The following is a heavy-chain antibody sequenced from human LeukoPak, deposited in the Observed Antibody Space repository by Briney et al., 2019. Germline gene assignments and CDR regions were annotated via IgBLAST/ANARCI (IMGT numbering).Heavy chain of an antibody. V-gene: IGHV5-51*01. D-gene: IGHD6-13*01. CDR1: GYSFTNYW. CDR3: ARDAPNAGMGWYYFDY. Sequence: GESLKISCKGSGYSFTNYWIVWVRQMPGRGLEYMGFIYPGDSNTRYSPSFQGQVTISADKSISTAYLQWSSLKASDTAMYYCARDAPNAGMGWYYFDYWGQGTLVTVSS. CDR2: IYPGDSNT. J-gene: IGHJ4*02.